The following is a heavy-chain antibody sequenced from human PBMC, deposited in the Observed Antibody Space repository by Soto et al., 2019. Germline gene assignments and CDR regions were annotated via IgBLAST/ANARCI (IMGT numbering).Heavy chain of an antibody. V-gene: IGHV1-69*06. Sequence: SVKVSCKASGGTFSSYAISWVRQAPGQGLEWMGGIIPIFGTANYAQKFQGRVTITADKSTSTAYMELSSLRSEDTAVYYCARGGQLWSYYYYYGMDVWGQGTTVTVSS. D-gene: IGHD5-18*01. CDR3: ARGGQLWSYYYYYGMDV. CDR1: GGTFSSYA. CDR2: IIPIFGTA. J-gene: IGHJ6*02.